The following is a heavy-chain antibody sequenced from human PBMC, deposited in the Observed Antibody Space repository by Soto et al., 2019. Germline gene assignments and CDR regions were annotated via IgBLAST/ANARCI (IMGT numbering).Heavy chain of an antibody. Sequence: QLQLQESGPGLVKPSETLSLTCTVSGGSISSSSYYWGWIRQPPGKGLEWIGSIYYSGSTYYNPSLKSRVTISVDTSKNQFSLKLSSVTAADTAVYYCARSLRFLEWSGWFDPWGQGTLVTVSS. V-gene: IGHV4-39*01. CDR1: GGSISSSSYY. CDR3: ARSLRFLEWSGWFDP. CDR2: IYYSGST. J-gene: IGHJ5*02. D-gene: IGHD3-3*01.